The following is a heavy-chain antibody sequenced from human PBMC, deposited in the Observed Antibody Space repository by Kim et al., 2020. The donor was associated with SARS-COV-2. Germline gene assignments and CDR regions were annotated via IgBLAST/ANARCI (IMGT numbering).Heavy chain of an antibody. J-gene: IGHJ5*02. CDR2: ITQDGSEK. D-gene: IGHD6-6*01. CDR1: GFTFSSYW. V-gene: IGHV3-7*03. Sequence: GGSLRLSCAASGFTFSSYWMSWVRQAPGKGLEWVANITQDGSEKYYVDSVKGRFTISRDNAKNSLYLQMNSLRAEDTAVYYCARDLERIAARPCWFDPWGQGTLVTVSS. CDR3: ARDLERIAARPCWFDP.